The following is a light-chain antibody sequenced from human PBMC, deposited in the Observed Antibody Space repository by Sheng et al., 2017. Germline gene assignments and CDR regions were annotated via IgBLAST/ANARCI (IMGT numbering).Light chain of an antibody. V-gene: IGKV3-11*01. CDR2: GAS. CDR3: QYRGY. Sequence: EIVLTQSPATLSLSPGERATLSCRASQSVSGNLAWYQQKPGQAPRLLTKGASTRAAGVPARFSGSGSGTDFTLTISSLEPEDSAVYFCQYRGYFGGGTKVEIK. CDR1: QSVSGN. J-gene: IGKJ4*01.